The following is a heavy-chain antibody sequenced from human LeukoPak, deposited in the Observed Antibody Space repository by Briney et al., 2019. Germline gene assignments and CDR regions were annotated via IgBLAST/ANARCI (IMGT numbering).Heavy chain of an antibody. CDR1: VGSISSGRYY. J-gene: IGHJ4*02. D-gene: IGHD3-22*01. Sequence: KPSETLSLTCTVAVGSISSGRYYWSWIRKPAGKGLERIERIYTSGSTNYNPSLKSRVTLSVDTSKNQFSLKLSSVIAADTAVYYCARARPTYYYDSSGYYGYWGQGTLVTVSS. CDR2: IYTSGST. V-gene: IGHV4-61*02. CDR3: ARARPTYYYDSSGYYGY.